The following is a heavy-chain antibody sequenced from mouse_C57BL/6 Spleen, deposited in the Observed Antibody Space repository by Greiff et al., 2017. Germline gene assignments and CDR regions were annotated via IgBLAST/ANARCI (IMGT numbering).Heavy chain of an antibody. J-gene: IGHJ2*01. CDR3: ARGLRRGGFDY. D-gene: IGHD2-2*01. CDR1: GCTFTSYW. V-gene: IGHV1-69*01. CDR2: IDPSDSYT. Sequence: VQLQQPGAELVMPGASVKLSCKASGCTFTSYWMHWVKQRPGQGLEWIGEIDPSDSYTNYNQKFKGKSTLTVDKSSSTAYMQLSSLTSEDAAVYYCARGLRRGGFDYWGQGTTLTVSS.